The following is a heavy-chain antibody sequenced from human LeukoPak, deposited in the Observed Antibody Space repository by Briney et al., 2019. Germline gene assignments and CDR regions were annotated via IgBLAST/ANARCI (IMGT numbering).Heavy chain of an antibody. D-gene: IGHD6-13*01. CDR3: AMWGVGRPIAAAGMN. J-gene: IGHJ4*02. CDR2: INTNGDSA. Sequence: GGSLRLSCAVSGFKFSSYWMNWVRQVPGKGLMWVAHINTNGDSANYADSVKGRFTISRDNAKNSLYLQMNSLRAEDTAVYYCAMWGVGRPIAAAGMNWGQGTLVTVSS. V-gene: IGHV3-74*01. CDR1: GFKFSSYW.